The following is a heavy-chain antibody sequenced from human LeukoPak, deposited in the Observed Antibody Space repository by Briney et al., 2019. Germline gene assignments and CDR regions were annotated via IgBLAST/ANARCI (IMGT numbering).Heavy chain of an antibody. CDR3: ARALFFDY. J-gene: IGHJ4*02. D-gene: IGHD3-10*01. Sequence: PGGSLRLSCPASGFTFSSYWMSWVRQAPGKGLEWVANIKQDGSEKYYVDSVKGRFTISRDNAKNSLYLQMNSLRAEDTAVYYCARALFFDYWGQGTLVTVSS. CDR2: IKQDGSEK. V-gene: IGHV3-7*01. CDR1: GFTFSSYW.